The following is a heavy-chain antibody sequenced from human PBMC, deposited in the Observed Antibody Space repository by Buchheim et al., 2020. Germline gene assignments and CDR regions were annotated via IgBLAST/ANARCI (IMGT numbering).Heavy chain of an antibody. J-gene: IGHJ6*02. D-gene: IGHD6-19*01. V-gene: IGHV1-2*04. Sequence: QVQLVQSGAEVKKPGASVKVSCKASGYTFTGYYMHWVRQAPGQGLEWMGRINPNSGSTSYAQKFQGWVTMTRDTSTSTAYMELSRLRSDDTAVYYCARFLTDSVAGTGYGYYGMDVWGQGTT. CDR3: ARFLTDSVAGTGYGYYGMDV. CDR2: INPNSGST. CDR1: GYTFTGYY.